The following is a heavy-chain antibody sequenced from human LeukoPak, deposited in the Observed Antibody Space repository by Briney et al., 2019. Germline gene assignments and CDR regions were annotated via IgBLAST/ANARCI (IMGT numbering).Heavy chain of an antibody. V-gene: IGHV1-2*02. J-gene: IGHJ3*02. D-gene: IGHD4-23*01. CDR1: GYTFTGYY. CDR2: INPNSGGT. Sequence: GASVKASCKASGYTFTGYYMHWVRQAPGQGLEWMGWINPNSGGTNYAQKFQGRVTMTRDTSISTAYMELSRLRSDDTAVYYCARDDYGGNSENAFDIWGQGTMVTVSS. CDR3: ARDDYGGNSENAFDI.